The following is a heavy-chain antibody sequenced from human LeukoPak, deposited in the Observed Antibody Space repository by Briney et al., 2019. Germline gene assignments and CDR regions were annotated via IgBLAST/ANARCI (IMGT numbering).Heavy chain of an antibody. CDR1: GFTFSSYT. V-gene: IGHV3-30-3*01. J-gene: IGHJ4*02. CDR2: ISYDGSNK. Sequence: GRSLRLSCAASGFTFSSYTIHWVRQAPGKGLEWVALISYDGSNKYYPDSVKGRFTISRDNSKNTLYLQINNLRTEDTAVYSCARDEGYSYGHPFDYWGQGTLVTVSS. D-gene: IGHD5-18*01. CDR3: ARDEGYSYGHPFDY.